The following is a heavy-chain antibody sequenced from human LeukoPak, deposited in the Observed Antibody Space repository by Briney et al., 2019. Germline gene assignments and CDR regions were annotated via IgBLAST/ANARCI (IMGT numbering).Heavy chain of an antibody. CDR1: GFNFRAYW. J-gene: IGHJ4*02. Sequence: GGSLRLSCTTSGFNFRAYWMAWVRQAPGKGLEWVSAISGSGGSTYYADSVKGRFTISRDNSKNTLYLQMNSLRAEDTAVYYCAKRQKGDYDYWGQGTLVTVSS. V-gene: IGHV3-23*01. CDR2: ISGSGGST. CDR3: AKRQKGDYDY.